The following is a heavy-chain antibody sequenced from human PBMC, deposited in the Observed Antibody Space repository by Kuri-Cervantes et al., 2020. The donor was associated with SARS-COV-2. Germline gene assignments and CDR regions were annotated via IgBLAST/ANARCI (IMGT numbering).Heavy chain of an antibody. J-gene: IGHJ4*02. CDR1: GFTFSSYE. D-gene: IGHD6-19*01. V-gene: IGHV3-48*03. CDR3: ARVDPPLIDSSGLTGIDY. Sequence: GGSLRLSCAASGFTFSSYEMNWVRQAPGKGLEWVSYISSSGSTIYYADSVKGRFTISRDNAKNSLYLQMNSLRAEDTAVYYCARVDPPLIDSSGLTGIDYWGQGTLVTDSS. CDR2: ISSSGSTI.